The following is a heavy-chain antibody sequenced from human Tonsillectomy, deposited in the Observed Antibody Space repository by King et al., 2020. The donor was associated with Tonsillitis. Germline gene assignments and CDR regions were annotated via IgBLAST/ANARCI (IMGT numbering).Heavy chain of an antibody. Sequence: QVQLVESGGGLVKPGGSLTLSCAASGFSFSDYYMTWIRQAPGKGLEWVSYISGSGSTIYYADSVKGRFTISRDNAKNSLYLQLNSLRAEDTAVYYCARGFSVIPAVTCDYMDVWGKGTTVTVSS. D-gene: IGHD2-2*01. J-gene: IGHJ6*03. CDR2: ISGSGSTI. CDR1: GFSFSDYY. CDR3: ARGFSVIPAVTCDYMDV. V-gene: IGHV3-11*01.